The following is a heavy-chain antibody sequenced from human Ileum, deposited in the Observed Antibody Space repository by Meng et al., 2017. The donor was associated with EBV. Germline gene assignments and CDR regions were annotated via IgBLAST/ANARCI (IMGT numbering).Heavy chain of an antibody. J-gene: IGHJ4*02. CDR3: ARLGSGWAADY. Sequence: LEVVEAGGGVVPPGTSLRLSWGASGFTFSNYGMYWVRQAPGKGLEWVSVIWYDGSNKYYGDSVKGRFTVSRDNSKNTVSLQMNSLRVEDTAVYYCARLGSGWAADYWGQGTLVTVSS. V-gene: IGHV3-33*01. CDR2: IWYDGSNK. CDR1: GFTFSNYG. D-gene: IGHD6-19*01.